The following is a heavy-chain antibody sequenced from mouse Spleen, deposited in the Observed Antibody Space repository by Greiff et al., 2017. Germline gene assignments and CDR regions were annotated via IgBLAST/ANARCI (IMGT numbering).Heavy chain of an antibody. Sequence: QVQLQQPGAELVKPGASVKVSCKASGYTFTSYWMHWVKQRPGQGLEWIGRIHPSDSDTNYNQKFKGKATLTVDKSSSTAYMQLSSLTSEDSAVYYCAMYGNYPYYYAMDYWGQGASVTVSS. V-gene: IGHV1-74*01. J-gene: IGHJ4*01. D-gene: IGHD2-10*02. CDR2: IHPSDSDT. CDR3: AMYGNYPYYYAMDY. CDR1: GYTFTSYW.